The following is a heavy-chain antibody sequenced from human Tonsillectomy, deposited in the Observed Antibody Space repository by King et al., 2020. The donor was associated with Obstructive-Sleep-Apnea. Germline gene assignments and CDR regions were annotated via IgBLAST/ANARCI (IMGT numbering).Heavy chain of an antibody. CDR3: ATSSTRRTDY. D-gene: IGHD2-2*01. J-gene: IGHJ4*02. CDR2: ISSSSNTI. Sequence: VQLVESGGGLVQPGGSLRLSCAASGFTFSSYSMNWVRQAPGKGLEWVSYISSSSNTIYYADSVKGRFTISRDNAKNSLYLQMNSLRAEDTAVYYCATSSTRRTDYWGQGTLVTVSS. CDR1: GFTFSSYS. V-gene: IGHV3-48*04.